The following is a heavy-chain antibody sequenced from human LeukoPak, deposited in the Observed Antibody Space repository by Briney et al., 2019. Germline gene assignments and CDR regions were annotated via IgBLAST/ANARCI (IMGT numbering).Heavy chain of an antibody. CDR3: ARRADYGNSYFDS. Sequence: PSHTLSLTCVVPGDSINNSRYFWGWVREPPGKGLEWVARIPYNGDPSFHPPLKTRPIVSVETSTNQFFLHLSSVTAADTAIYFCARRADYGNSYFDSWGQGALVTVSS. CDR2: IPYNGDP. CDR1: GDSINNSRYF. D-gene: IGHD4-17*01. J-gene: IGHJ4*02. V-gene: IGHV4-39*01.